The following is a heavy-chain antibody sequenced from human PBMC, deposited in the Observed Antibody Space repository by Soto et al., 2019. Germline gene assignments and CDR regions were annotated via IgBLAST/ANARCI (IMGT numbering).Heavy chain of an antibody. D-gene: IGHD2-8*01. CDR1: GGSIRSINYY. V-gene: IGHV4-39*01. CDR2: IYYSGSS. J-gene: IGHJ4*02. Sequence: SETLSLTCTVSGGSIRSINYYWVWIRQPPGKGLEWIGSIYYSGSSYYNPSLKSRVAISIDTSKNQFSLKLSSVTAADTAVYYCARQDCTNGVCYNLHWGQGTLVTVSS. CDR3: ARQDCTNGVCYNLH.